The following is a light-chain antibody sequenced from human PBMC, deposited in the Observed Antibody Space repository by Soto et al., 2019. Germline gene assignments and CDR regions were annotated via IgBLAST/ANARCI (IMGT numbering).Light chain of an antibody. Sequence: DIQMTQSPSTLSASVGDSVTITCRASQSISTWLAWYQQKPGKAPNLLIYDASSLASGVPSRFSGSGSGTEFTLTISSLQPDDFATFYCQQYNSHSKTFGQGTK. CDR3: QQYNSHSKT. V-gene: IGKV1-5*01. J-gene: IGKJ1*01. CDR2: DAS. CDR1: QSISTW.